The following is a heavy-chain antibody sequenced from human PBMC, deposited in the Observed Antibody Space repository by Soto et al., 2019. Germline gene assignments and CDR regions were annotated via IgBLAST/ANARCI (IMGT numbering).Heavy chain of an antibody. V-gene: IGHV4-59*01. Sequence: SSETLSLTCTVSGGSISSYYWSWIRQPPGKGLEWIGYIYYSGSTNYNPSLKSRVTISVDTSKNQFSLKLSSVTAADTAVYYCARVGSNNWFDPWGQGTLVTVSS. CDR2: IYYSGST. CDR1: GGSISSYY. D-gene: IGHD4-4*01. CDR3: ARVGSNNWFDP. J-gene: IGHJ5*02.